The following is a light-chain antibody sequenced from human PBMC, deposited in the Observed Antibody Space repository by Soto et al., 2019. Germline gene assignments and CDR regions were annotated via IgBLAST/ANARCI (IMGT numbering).Light chain of an antibody. J-gene: IGLJ1*01. V-gene: IGLV2-14*01. CDR2: ELS. CDR1: SSDVGAYNY. CDR3: SSYISSSTLV. Sequence: QSVLTQPASVSGPPGQSITISCTGTSSDVGAYNYVSWYQQHPGKAPKLMIYELSNRPSGVSNRFSGSKYGNTASLTISGLQAEDEADYYCSSYISSSTLVLGTGTKVTVL.